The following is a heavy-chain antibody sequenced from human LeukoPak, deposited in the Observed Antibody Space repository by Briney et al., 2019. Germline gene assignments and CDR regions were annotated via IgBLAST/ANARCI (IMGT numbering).Heavy chain of an antibody. CDR2: IYTSGST. V-gene: IGHV4-61*02. CDR1: GGSISSGSYY. J-gene: IGHJ4*02. CDR3: ARDPYYYDSSGYALFDY. D-gene: IGHD3-22*01. Sequence: KPSQTLSLTCTVSGGSISSGSYYWSWIRQPAGKGLEWIGRIYTSGSTNYNPSLKSRVTISVDASKNQFSLKLSSVTAADTAVYYCARDPYYYDSSGYALFDYWGQGTLVTVSS.